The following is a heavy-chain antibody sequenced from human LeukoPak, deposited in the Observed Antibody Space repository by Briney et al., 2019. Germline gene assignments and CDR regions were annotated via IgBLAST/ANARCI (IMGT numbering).Heavy chain of an antibody. Sequence: SETLSLTCTVSGGSISSGGYYWSWIRQPPGKGLEWIGYIYHSGSTYYNPSLKSRVTISVDRSKNQFSLKLSSVTAADTAVYYCARDGGFGELSSYWGQGTLVTASS. CDR1: GGSISSGGYY. V-gene: IGHV4-30-2*01. D-gene: IGHD3-10*01. CDR3: ARDGGFGELSSY. CDR2: IYHSGST. J-gene: IGHJ4*02.